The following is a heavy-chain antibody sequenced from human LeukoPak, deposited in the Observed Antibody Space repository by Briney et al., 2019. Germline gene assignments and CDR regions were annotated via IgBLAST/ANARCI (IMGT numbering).Heavy chain of an antibody. CDR1: GGTFSSYA. Sequence: ASVKVSCKASGGTFSSYAISWVRQAPGQGLEWMGGIIPIFGTANYAQKFQGRVTITTDESTSTAYMELSSLRSEDTAVYYCARSIAARLIYYYYYMDVWGKGTTVTVSS. CDR2: IIPIFGTA. D-gene: IGHD6-6*01. V-gene: IGHV1-69*05. J-gene: IGHJ6*03. CDR3: ARSIAARLIYYYYYMDV.